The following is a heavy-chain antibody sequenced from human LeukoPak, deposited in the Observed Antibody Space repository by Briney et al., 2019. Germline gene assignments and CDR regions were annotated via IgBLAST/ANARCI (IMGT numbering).Heavy chain of an antibody. V-gene: IGHV1-2*02. CDR1: GYTFTGYY. CDR2: INPNSGGT. J-gene: IGHJ6*03. D-gene: IGHD3-10*01. Sequence: ASVKVSCKASGYTFTGYYMHWVRQAPGQGLEWMGWINPNSGGTNYAQKFQGRVTMTTDTSTSTAYMELRSLRSDDTAVYYCARYYYGSGSYFHYYYYYYMDVWGKGTTVTISS. CDR3: ARYYYGSGSYFHYYYYYYMDV.